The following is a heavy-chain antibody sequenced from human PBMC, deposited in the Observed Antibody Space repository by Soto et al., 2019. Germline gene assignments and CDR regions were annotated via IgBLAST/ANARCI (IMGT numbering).Heavy chain of an antibody. Sequence: GGSLRLSCAASGFTFSNAWMSWVRQAPGKGLEWVGRIKSKTDGGTTDYAAPVKGRFTISRDDSKNTLYLQMNSLKTEDTAVYYCTTGYGDYEYFDYWGQGTLVTVSS. D-gene: IGHD4-17*01. CDR1: GFTFSNAW. CDR3: TTGYGDYEYFDY. V-gene: IGHV3-15*01. J-gene: IGHJ4*02. CDR2: IKSKTDGGTT.